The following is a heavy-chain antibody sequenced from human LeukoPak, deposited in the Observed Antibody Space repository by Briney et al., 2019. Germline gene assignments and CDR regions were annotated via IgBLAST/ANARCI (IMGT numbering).Heavy chain of an antibody. CDR1: GLTFSVYW. J-gene: IGHJ1*01. CDR3: ARERGYYDNSGYLPTTYFQH. V-gene: IGHV3-7*01. CDR2: IKQDGSEK. D-gene: IGHD3-22*01. Sequence: GGSLRLSCAASGLTFSVYWMGWVRQAPGKGLEWVANIKQDGSEKYYVDSVRGRFTISRDNAKSSLFLQLNSLRAEDTAVYYCARERGYYDNSGYLPTTYFQHRGQGTLVTVSS.